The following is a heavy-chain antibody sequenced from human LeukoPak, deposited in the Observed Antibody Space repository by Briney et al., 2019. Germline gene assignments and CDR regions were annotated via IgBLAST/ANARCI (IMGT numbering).Heavy chain of an antibody. D-gene: IGHD1-26*01. CDR2: IYHSGST. CDR3: ARVSGSYNRYFDY. J-gene: IGHJ4*02. V-gene: IGHV4-39*07. CDR1: GGSTSSSSYY. Sequence: SETLSLTCTVSGGSTSSSSYYWGWIRQPPGKGLEWIGTIYHSGSTYYKPSLKSRVTISIDTSKNQFSLKLYSVTAADTAVYYCARVSGSYNRYFDYWGQGTLVPVSS.